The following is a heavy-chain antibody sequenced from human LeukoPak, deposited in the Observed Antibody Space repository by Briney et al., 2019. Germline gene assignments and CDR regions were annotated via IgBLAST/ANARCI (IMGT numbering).Heavy chain of an antibody. V-gene: IGHV4-34*01. CDR3: ANEPHYGGHRY. Sequence: SETLSLTCAVYGGSFSGYYWSWIRQPPGKGLEWIGEINHSGSTNYNPSLKSRVTISVDTSKNQFSLKLSSVTAADTAVYYCANEPHYGGHRYWGQGTLVSVSS. CDR2: INHSGST. CDR1: GGSFSGYY. D-gene: IGHD4-23*01. J-gene: IGHJ4*02.